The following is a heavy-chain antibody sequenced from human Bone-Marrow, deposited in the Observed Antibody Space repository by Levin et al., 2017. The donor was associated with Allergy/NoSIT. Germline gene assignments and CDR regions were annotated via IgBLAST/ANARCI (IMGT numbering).Heavy chain of an antibody. J-gene: IGHJ6*03. CDR2: ITSTSSLM. V-gene: IGHV3-48*01. Sequence: GGSLRLSCAASGFTFSSYTMDWVRQAPGKGLEWVASITSTSSLMYYADSVKGRFTISRDNAQNSVYLQMNSLRVEDTAIYYCAKERGISGYYYYNYLDVWGKGTTVTVSS. CDR1: GFTFSSYT. CDR3: AKERGISGYYYYNYLDV. D-gene: IGHD5-12*01.